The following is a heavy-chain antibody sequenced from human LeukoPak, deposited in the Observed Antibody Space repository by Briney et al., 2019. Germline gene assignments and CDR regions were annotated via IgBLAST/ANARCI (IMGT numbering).Heavy chain of an antibody. CDR1: GFTFGSYA. CDR3: AKAPMYGGYPDY. J-gene: IGHJ4*02. D-gene: IGHD5-12*01. V-gene: IGHV3-23*01. CDR2: ITNGGVTT. Sequence: GGSLRLSCAASGFTFGSYAMSWVRQTPGKSLEWVSIITNGGVTTYYADSVQGRFTISRDNSKNTLYLQMNSLRAEDTAVHYCAKAPMYGGYPDYWGQGTLVTVSS.